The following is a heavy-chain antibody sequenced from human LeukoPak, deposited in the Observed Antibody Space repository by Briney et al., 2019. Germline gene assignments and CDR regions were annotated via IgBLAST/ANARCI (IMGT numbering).Heavy chain of an antibody. V-gene: IGHV3-48*04. J-gene: IGHJ4*02. Sequence: GGSLRLSCAASGFTFSSYSMNWVRQAPGKGLEWVSYISSSSSTIYYADSVKGRFTISRDNAKNSLYLQMNSLRGDDTAVYYCAEGSGGPGYWGQGTLVTVSS. CDR1: GFTFSSYS. CDR2: ISSSSSTI. D-gene: IGHD1-26*01. CDR3: AEGSGGPGY.